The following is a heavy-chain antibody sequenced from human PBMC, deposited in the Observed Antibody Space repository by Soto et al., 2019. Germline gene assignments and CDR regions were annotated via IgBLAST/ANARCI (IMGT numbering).Heavy chain of an antibody. CDR3: ARWVYAFDY. J-gene: IGHJ4*02. Sequence: QVQLVESGGGVVQPGRSLRLSCAASGFTFSTYAMNWVRQAPGKGLEWVAAISYDASNKYYAGSVKGRFTISRDNYKNTLYLQMNSLRTEDTAMYYCARWVYAFDYWGQGTLVIVSS. D-gene: IGHD6-13*01. V-gene: IGHV3-30-3*01. CDR2: ISYDASNK. CDR1: GFTFSTYA.